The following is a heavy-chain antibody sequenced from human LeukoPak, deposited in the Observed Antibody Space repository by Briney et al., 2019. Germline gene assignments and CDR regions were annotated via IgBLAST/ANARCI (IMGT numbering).Heavy chain of an antibody. CDR3: ANTGPVDYYYYYGMDV. CDR2: IYYSGST. CDR1: GGSISSSSYY. D-gene: IGHD4-23*01. Sequence: SETLSLTCTVSGGSISSSSYYWGWIRQPPGKGLEWIGSIYYSGSTYYNPSLKSRVTISVDTSKNQFSLKLSSVTAADTAVYYCANTGPVDYYYYYGMDVWGQGTTVTVSS. V-gene: IGHV4-39*07. J-gene: IGHJ6*02.